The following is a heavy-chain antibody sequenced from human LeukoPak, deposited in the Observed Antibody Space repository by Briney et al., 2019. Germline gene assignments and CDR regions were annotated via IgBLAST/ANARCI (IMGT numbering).Heavy chain of an antibody. CDR1: GYSFTSYW. V-gene: IGHV5-51*01. CDR3: ASRTRGYSGYDTSPYYYGMDV. J-gene: IGHJ6*02. CDR2: IYPGDSDT. Sequence: GESLKISCKGSGYSFTSYWIGWVRQMPGKGLEWMGIIYPGDSDTRYSPSFQGQVTISADKSISTAYLQWSSLKASDTAMYYCASRTRGYSGYDTSPYYYGMDVWGQGTTVTVSS. D-gene: IGHD5-12*01.